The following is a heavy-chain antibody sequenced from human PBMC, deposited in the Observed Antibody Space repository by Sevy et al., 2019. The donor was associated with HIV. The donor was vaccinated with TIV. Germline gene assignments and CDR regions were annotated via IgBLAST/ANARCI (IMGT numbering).Heavy chain of an antibody. D-gene: IGHD2-2*01. Sequence: GGSLRLSCAASGFTFSSYAMSWVRQAPGKGLEWVSAISGSGGRTYYADSVKGRFTISRDNSKNTLYLQMNSLRAEDTAVYYCAKDQIKVDIVVVPAAHYYYYGMDVWGQGTTVTVSS. J-gene: IGHJ6*02. CDR1: GFTFSSYA. V-gene: IGHV3-23*01. CDR2: ISGSGGRT. CDR3: AKDQIKVDIVVVPAAHYYYYGMDV.